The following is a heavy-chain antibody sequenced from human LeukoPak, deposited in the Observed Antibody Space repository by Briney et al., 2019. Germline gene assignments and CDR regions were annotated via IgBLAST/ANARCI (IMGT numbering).Heavy chain of an antibody. V-gene: IGHV4-59*01. CDR2: IYYSGST. J-gene: IGHJ4*02. Sequence: PSETLSLTCTVSGGSISSYYWSWIRQPPGKGLEWIGYIYYSGSTNYNPSLKSRVTISVDTSKNQFSLKLSSVTAADTAVYYCARDRRLRTDCSSTSCYADYFDYWGQGTLVTVSS. D-gene: IGHD2-2*01. CDR1: GGSISSYY. CDR3: ARDRRLRTDCSSTSCYADYFDY.